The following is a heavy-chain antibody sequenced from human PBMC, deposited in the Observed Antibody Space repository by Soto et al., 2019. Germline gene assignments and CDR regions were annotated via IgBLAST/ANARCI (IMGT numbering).Heavy chain of an antibody. J-gene: IGHJ6*02. Sequence: PSETLSLTCTVSGGSISSGPYSWGWIRQPPGKGLEWIGTFYYSGSTNYNPSLESRVTISVDTSRNQFSLKVSSVTAADTAVYYCAREYCSGSNLYYHYRLDVRGQGTTVTVSS. CDR2: FYYSGST. D-gene: IGHD3-10*01. CDR3: AREYCSGSNLYYHYRLDV. CDR1: GGSISSGPYS. V-gene: IGHV4-39*07.